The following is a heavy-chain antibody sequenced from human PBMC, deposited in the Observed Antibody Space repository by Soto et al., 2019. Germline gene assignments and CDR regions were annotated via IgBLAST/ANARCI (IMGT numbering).Heavy chain of an antibody. CDR2: ISAYNGNT. CDR3: AREHRGGGYYDYVWGSYRPWLDY. D-gene: IGHD3-16*02. CDR1: GYTFTSYG. Sequence: QVQLVQSGAEVKKPGASVKVSCKASGYTFTSYGIIWVRQAPGQGLEWMGWISAYNGNTNYAQKLQGRVTMTTDTSTSTAYMELRSLRSDDTAVYYCAREHRGGGYYDYVWGSYRPWLDYWCQGTMVTVSS. V-gene: IGHV1-18*01. J-gene: IGHJ4*02.